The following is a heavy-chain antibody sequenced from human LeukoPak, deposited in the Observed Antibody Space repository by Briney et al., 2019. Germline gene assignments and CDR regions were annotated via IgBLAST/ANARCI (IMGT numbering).Heavy chain of an antibody. CDR2: IYYSGST. D-gene: IGHD6-19*01. V-gene: IGHV4-59*01. J-gene: IGHJ4*02. Sequence: KTSETLSLTCTVSGGSISSYYWSWIRQPPGKGLVWIGYIYYSGSTNYNPSLKSRVTISVDTSKNQFSLKLSSVTAADTAVYYCAIALSSGWPDYWGQGTLVTVSS. CDR3: AIALSSGWPDY. CDR1: GGSISSYY.